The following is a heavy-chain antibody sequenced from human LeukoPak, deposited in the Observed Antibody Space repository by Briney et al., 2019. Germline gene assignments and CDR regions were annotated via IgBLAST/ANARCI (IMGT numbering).Heavy chain of an antibody. CDR2: IKQDRSEK. D-gene: IGHD1-26*01. J-gene: IGHJ4*02. CDR3: AKGEFSPRGSYYDY. V-gene: IGHV3-7*03. CDR1: GFTFNNYW. Sequence: GGSLRLSCAASGFTFNNYWMSWVRQAPGKGLEWVANIKQDRSEKYYVDSVKGRFTISRDNAKNSLYLQMNGLRAEDTALYYCAKGEFSPRGSYYDYWGQGALVTVS.